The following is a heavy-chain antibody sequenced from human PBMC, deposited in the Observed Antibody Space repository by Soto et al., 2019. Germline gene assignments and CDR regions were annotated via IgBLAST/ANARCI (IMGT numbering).Heavy chain of an antibody. D-gene: IGHD6-13*01. J-gene: IGHJ6*02. CDR1: GGTLSSYA. Sequence: ASVKVSCKASGGTLSSYAISWVRQAPGQGLEWMGGIIPIFGTANYAQKFQGRVTITADKSTSTAYMELSSLRSEDTAVYYCARGIAAAGYYYYYGMDVWGQGTTVTAP. CDR3: ARGIAAAGYYYYYGMDV. CDR2: IIPIFGTA. V-gene: IGHV1-69*06.